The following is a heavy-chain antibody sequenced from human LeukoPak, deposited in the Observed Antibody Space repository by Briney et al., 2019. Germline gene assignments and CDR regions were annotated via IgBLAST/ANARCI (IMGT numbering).Heavy chain of an antibody. V-gene: IGHV3-64*04. CDR2: ITSNGDTT. CDR3: AKDQIGWAPGYVSGPLDQ. CDR1: GFTFSSYA. D-gene: IGHD6-19*01. Sequence: GGSLRLSCSASGFTFSSYAMHWVRQAPGKGLEYVSSITSNGDTTYYTDSVKGRFTISRDNSKNTVYLQMTSLRTEDTAVYYCAKDQIGWAPGYVSGPLDQWGQGTLVTVSS. J-gene: IGHJ4*02.